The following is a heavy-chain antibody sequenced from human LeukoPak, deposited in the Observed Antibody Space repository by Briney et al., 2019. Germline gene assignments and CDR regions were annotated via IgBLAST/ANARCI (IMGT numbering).Heavy chain of an antibody. CDR2: IKEYGSDK. CDR3: VRGTRSNSF. V-gene: IGHV3-7*01. CDR1: GFTFRNYW. D-gene: IGHD6-6*01. Sequence: GGSLRLSCTASGFTFRNYWMSWVRQAPGKGRGCVAYIKEYGSDKNYVDSVKSRFTISRDNAKSSLYLQMNSLRVEDTAVYYCVRGTRSNSFWGQGTQVTVSS. J-gene: IGHJ4*02.